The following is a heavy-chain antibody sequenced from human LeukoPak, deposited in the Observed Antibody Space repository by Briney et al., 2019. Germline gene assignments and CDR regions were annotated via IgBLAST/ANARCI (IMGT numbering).Heavy chain of an antibody. J-gene: IGHJ4*02. CDR3: ARDRGVGATLYFDY. CDR1: GYTFTSYG. V-gene: IGHV1-18*01. Sequence: RASVKVSCKASGYTFTSYGISWVRQAPGQGLEWMGWISAYNGNTNYAQKLQGRVTMTTDTSTSTAYMELRSLRSDDTAVYYCARDRGVGATLYFDYWGQGTLVTVSS. D-gene: IGHD1-26*01. CDR2: ISAYNGNT.